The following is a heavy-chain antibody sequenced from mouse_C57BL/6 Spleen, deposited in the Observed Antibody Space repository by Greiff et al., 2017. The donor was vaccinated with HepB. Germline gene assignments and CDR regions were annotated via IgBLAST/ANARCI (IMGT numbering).Heavy chain of an antibody. D-gene: IGHD2-5*01. CDR1: GYAFSSYW. CDR3: AKGPYYSNWGYFDY. V-gene: IGHV1-80*01. Sequence: QVHVKQSGAELVKPGASVKISCKASGYAFSSYWMNWVKQRPGKGLEWIGQIYPGDGDTNYNGKFKGKATLTADKSSSTAYMQLSSLTSEDSAVYFCAKGPYYSNWGYFDYWGQGTTLTVSS. J-gene: IGHJ2*01. CDR2: IYPGDGDT.